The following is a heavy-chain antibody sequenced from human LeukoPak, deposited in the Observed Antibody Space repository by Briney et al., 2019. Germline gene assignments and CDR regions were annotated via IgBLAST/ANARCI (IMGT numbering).Heavy chain of an antibody. CDR1: GFTFSSYW. J-gene: IGHJ4*02. CDR2: ISGNGDT. Sequence: PGGSLRLSCAASGFTFSSYWMSWVRQAPGKGLEWVSAISGNGDTYYADSVKGRFTISRDNSKNTLYLQMNSLRAEDTAVYYCATTGYSSRNYWGQGTLVTVSS. D-gene: IGHD6-13*01. CDR3: ATTGYSSRNY. V-gene: IGHV3-23*01.